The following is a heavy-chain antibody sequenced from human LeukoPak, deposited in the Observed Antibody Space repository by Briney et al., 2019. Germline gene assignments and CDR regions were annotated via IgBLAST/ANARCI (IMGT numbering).Heavy chain of an antibody. CDR2: IYYTGST. D-gene: IGHD3-22*01. V-gene: IGHV4-59*12. CDR3: ATRYDRRTYYQS. CDR1: GGSISSYY. J-gene: IGHJ4*02. Sequence: SETLSLTCTVSGGSISSYYWSWIRQPPGKGLEWIGYIYYTGSTYYNPSLGSRVTISIDTSKNQFSLKLTSVTAADTAVYYCATRYDRRTYYQSWGQGTLVTVSS.